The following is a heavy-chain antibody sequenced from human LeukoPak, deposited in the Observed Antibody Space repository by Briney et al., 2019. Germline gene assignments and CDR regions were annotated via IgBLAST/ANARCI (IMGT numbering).Heavy chain of an antibody. J-gene: IGHJ4*02. V-gene: IGHV3-23*01. CDR1: GITLSNYG. CDR3: AKRGVVIRVILVGFHKEAYYFDS. D-gene: IGHD3-10*01. Sequence: GGSLRLSCAVSGITLSNYGMSWVRQAPGKGLEWVAGLSGNGGGTNYADSVKGRFTISRDNAKNTLYLQMNSLRAEDTAVYFCAKRGVVIRVILVGFHKEAYYFDSWGQGALVTVSS. CDR2: LSGNGGGT.